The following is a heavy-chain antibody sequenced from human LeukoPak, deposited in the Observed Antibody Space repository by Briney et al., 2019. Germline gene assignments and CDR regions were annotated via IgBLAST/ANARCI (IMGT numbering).Heavy chain of an antibody. Sequence: SETLSLTCAVYGGSFSGYYWSWIRQPPGKGLEWIGEINHSGSTNYNPSLKSRVTISVDTSKNQFSLKLSSVTAADTAVYYCARLSGSYSAFDYWGQGTLVTVSS. V-gene: IGHV4-34*01. D-gene: IGHD1-26*01. CDR1: GGSFSGYY. CDR3: ARLSGSYSAFDY. J-gene: IGHJ4*02. CDR2: INHSGST.